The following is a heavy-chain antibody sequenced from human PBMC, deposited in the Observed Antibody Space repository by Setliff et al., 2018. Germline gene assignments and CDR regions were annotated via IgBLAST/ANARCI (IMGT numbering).Heavy chain of an antibody. CDR2: INEDGTDR. CDR1: EFAFSSSW. J-gene: IGHJ4*02. D-gene: IGHD3-3*01. CDR3: ARHLPRGVQIFGVAPRFGY. Sequence: LRLSCAVSEFAFSSSWMTWVRQAPGKGLEWVANINEDGTDRKYVDSVKGRFTVSRDNANSSLFLQMNSLRAEDTAVYYCARHLPRGVQIFGVAPRFGYWGQGTLVTVSS. V-gene: IGHV3-7*01.